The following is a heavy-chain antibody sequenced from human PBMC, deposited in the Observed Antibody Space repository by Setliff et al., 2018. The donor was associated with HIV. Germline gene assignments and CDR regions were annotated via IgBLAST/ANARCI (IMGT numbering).Heavy chain of an antibody. D-gene: IGHD5-12*01. CDR3: ARESRFGYSGYDCAFDY. CDR1: GDSINENH. CDR2: IYTSGST. J-gene: IGHJ4*02. Sequence: SETLSLTCNVSGDSINENHWTWIRQPPGKGLEWIGYIYTSGSTNYNPSLKSRVTISVDTSKNQFSLNIDSVPAADTAVYYCARESRFGYSGYDCAFDYWGQGMLVTVSS. V-gene: IGHV4-4*08.